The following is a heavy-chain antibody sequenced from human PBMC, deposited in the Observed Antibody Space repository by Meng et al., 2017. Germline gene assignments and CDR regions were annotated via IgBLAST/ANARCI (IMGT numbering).Heavy chain of an antibody. CDR3: ARRHYGDYHDALDI. Sequence: SGPTLVKPTETLTLTCTVSGFSLSNARMGVSWIRQPPGKALEWLAHIFSNDEKSYSTSLKSRLTISKDTFKSQVVLTMTNMDPVDTATYYCARRHYGDYHDALDIWGQGTMVTVSS. CDR1: GFSLSNARMG. CDR2: IFSNDEK. J-gene: IGHJ3*02. D-gene: IGHD4-17*01. V-gene: IGHV2-26*01.